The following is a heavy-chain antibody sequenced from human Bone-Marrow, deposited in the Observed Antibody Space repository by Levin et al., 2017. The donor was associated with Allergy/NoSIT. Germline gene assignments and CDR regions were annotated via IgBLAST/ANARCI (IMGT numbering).Heavy chain of an antibody. D-gene: IGHD1-20*01. V-gene: IGHV3-72*01. J-gene: IGHJ4*02. Sequence: GGSLRLSCGASGFTFSDHYMDWVRQAPGKGLEWVARIRNKANSYTTEYAASVKGRFTISRDDSRNSLYLQMHSLKTEDTAVYYCVRASITATPYYFDYWGQGTLVTVSS. CDR1: GFTFSDHY. CDR2: IRNKANSYTT. CDR3: VRASITATPYYFDY.